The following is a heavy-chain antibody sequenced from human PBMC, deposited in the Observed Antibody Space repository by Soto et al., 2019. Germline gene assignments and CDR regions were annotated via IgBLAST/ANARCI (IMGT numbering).Heavy chain of an antibody. J-gene: IGHJ4*02. D-gene: IGHD3-9*01. CDR1: GGSISSYY. V-gene: IGHV4-59*01. CDR2: IYYSGST. Sequence: TLSLTCTVSGGSISSYYWSWIRQPPGKGLEWIGYIYYSGSTNYNPSLKSRVTISVDTSKNQFSLKLSSVTAADTAVYYCAREEGRLAFDYWGQGTLVTVSS. CDR3: AREEGRLAFDY.